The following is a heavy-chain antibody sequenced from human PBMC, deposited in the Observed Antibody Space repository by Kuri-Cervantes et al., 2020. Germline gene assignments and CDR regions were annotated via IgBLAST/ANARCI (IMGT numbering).Heavy chain of an antibody. Sequence: GESLKISCAASGFTVSSNYMSWVRQAPGKGLEWVSVIYSGGSTYYADSVKGRFTISRDNSKNTLYLQMSSLRAEDTAVYYCSKQMAGILYWGRGTLVTVSS. V-gene: IGHV3-66*04. CDR3: SKQMAGILY. CDR2: IYSGGST. J-gene: IGHJ4*02. CDR1: GFTVSSNY. D-gene: IGHD6-19*01.